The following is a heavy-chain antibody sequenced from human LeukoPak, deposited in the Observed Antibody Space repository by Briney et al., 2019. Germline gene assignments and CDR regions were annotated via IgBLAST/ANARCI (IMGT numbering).Heavy chain of an antibody. CDR2: IKQDGSEK. Sequence: GGSLRLSCAASGFTVSSNYMSWVRQAPGKGLEWVANIKQDGSEKYYVDSVKGRFTISRDNAKNSLYLQMNSLRAEDTAVYYCARVIRNGGYWGQGTLVTVSS. J-gene: IGHJ4*02. V-gene: IGHV3-7*04. D-gene: IGHD1-14*01. CDR3: ARVIRNGGY. CDR1: GFTVSSNY.